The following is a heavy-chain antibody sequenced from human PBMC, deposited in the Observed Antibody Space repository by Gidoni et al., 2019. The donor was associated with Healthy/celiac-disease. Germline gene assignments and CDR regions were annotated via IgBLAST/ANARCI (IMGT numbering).Heavy chain of an antibody. CDR3: TTVLFSSGWFLFDY. V-gene: IGHV3-15*01. J-gene: IGHJ4*02. Sequence: EVHLVESGGGLVKPGGSLRLPCAASGLTFCNSWMSWARQAPGKGLEGGGRIKSKTDGGTTDYAAPVKGGFTISRDDSKNTLYLQMNSLKTEDTAVYYCTTVLFSSGWFLFDYWGQGTLGTVAS. CDR2: IKSKTDGGTT. CDR1: GLTFCNSW. D-gene: IGHD6-19*01.